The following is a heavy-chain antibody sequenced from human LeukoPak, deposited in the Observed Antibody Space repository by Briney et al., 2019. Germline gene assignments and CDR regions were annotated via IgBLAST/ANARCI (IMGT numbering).Heavy chain of an antibody. CDR2: FDPEDGET. Sequence: ASVKASCKVSGYTLTELSMHGVRQAPGKGLEWMGGFDPEDGETIYAQKFQGRVTMTEDTSTDTAYMELSSLRSEDTAVYYCATESYYDSSGYYFDYWGQGTLVTVSS. D-gene: IGHD3-22*01. V-gene: IGHV1-24*01. CDR3: ATESYYDSSGYYFDY. CDR1: GYTLTELS. J-gene: IGHJ4*02.